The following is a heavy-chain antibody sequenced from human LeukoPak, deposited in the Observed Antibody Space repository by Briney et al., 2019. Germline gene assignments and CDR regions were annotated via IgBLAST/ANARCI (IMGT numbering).Heavy chain of an antibody. J-gene: IGHJ4*02. CDR3: ARHPAD. V-gene: IGHV4-59*08. Sequence: GSLRLSCAAFGFTFSSYSMNWIRQPPGKGLEWIGYIYYSGSTNYNPSLKSRVSISVDTSKNQFSLKLSSVTAADTAVYYCARHPADWGQGTLVTVSS. CDR2: IYYSGST. CDR1: GFTFSSYS.